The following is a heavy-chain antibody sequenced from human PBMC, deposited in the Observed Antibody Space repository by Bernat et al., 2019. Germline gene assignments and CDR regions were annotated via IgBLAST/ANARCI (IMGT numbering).Heavy chain of an antibody. V-gene: IGHV4-30-4*01. CDR1: GGSISSGDYY. D-gene: IGHD2-2*01. Sequence: QVQLQESGPGLVKPSQTLSLTCTASGGSISSGDYYWSWIRQPPGKGLEWIGYIYYSGTTYYNPSLKSRLTISVDTSKNQFSLKLSSVTATDTAVYYCAILDLGYCTSTSCYYYYGMDVWGQGTTVTVSS. CDR2: IYYSGTT. CDR3: AILDLGYCTSTSCYYYYGMDV. J-gene: IGHJ6*02.